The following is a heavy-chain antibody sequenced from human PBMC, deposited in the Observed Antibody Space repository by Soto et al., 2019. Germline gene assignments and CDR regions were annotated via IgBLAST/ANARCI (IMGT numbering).Heavy chain of an antibody. CDR1: GFTFSSYW. CDR3: VRTRLVVAAATMEDY. CDR2: INSAGSST. J-gene: IGHJ4*02. Sequence: EVQLVESGGGLVQPGESLRLSCAASGFTFSSYWMHWVRPDQGKGLVWVSRINSAGSSTSYAGSVKGRFTISRDNAKNTLYLQMNRLRAEDTAVYYCVRTRLVVAAATMEDYWCPGTLVTVSS. V-gene: IGHV3-74*01. D-gene: IGHD2-15*01.